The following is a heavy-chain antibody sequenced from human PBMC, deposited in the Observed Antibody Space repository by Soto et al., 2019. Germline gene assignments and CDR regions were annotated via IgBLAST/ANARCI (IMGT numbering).Heavy chain of an antibody. D-gene: IGHD2-21*02. Sequence: SETLSLTCTVTGDSISSRSYYWGWIRQPPGKGLEWIGSIYYSGSTYNNPSLRSRVSMSIDTSKDQFSLKLKSVTAADTALYFCARQRTSVVTQAYFDVWGQGSMVTVS. J-gene: IGHJ4*02. CDR3: ARQRTSVVTQAYFDV. CDR1: GDSISSRSYY. V-gene: IGHV4-39*01. CDR2: IYYSGST.